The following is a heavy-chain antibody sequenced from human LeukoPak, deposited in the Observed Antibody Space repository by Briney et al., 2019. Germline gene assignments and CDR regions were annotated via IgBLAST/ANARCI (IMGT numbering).Heavy chain of an antibody. D-gene: IGHD3-3*01. J-gene: IGHJ4*02. CDR3: AKDVGFLEWLVCFDY. CDR1: GFTFSSYA. V-gene: IGHV3-23*01. CDR2: ISGSGGST. Sequence: GGSLRLSCAANGFTFSSYAMSWVRQAPGKGLEWVSGISGSGGSTYYAVSVKGRFTISRDNSKNTLYLQMNGLRAEDTALYYCAKDVGFLEWLVCFDYWGLGTLVTVSS.